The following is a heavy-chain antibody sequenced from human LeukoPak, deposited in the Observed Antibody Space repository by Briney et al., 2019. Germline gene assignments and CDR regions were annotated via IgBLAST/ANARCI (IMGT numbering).Heavy chain of an antibody. CDR3: ARDRVGATLVGRRENYYYMDV. V-gene: IGHV4-34*01. Sequence: SETLSLTCAVYGGSFSGYYWSWIRQPPGKGLEWIGEINHSGSTNYNPSLKSRVPISVDTSKNQFSLKVRFLIAADTAVYYCARDRVGATLVGRRENYYYMDVWGKGTTVTVSS. D-gene: IGHD1-26*01. J-gene: IGHJ6*03. CDR2: INHSGST. CDR1: GGSFSGYY.